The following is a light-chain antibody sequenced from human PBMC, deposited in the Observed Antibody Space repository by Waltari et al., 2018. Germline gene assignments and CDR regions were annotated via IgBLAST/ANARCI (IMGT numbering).Light chain of an antibody. V-gene: IGKV3-20*01. CDR1: QSISKY. Sequence: ALTQSPGTLSLSPGEPATLACRASQSISKYLDWYQQKPGQAPKLLIYHASSRAAGIPDRFSGSGSGTDFSLSISRLEPEDFAVYYCQHYESFPVTFGKGTKVEIK. J-gene: IGKJ1*01. CDR2: HAS. CDR3: QHYESFPVT.